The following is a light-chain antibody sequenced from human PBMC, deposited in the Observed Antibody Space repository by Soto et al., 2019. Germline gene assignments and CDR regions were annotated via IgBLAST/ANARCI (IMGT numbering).Light chain of an antibody. CDR2: KAS. V-gene: IGKV1-5*03. CDR3: QHYNSNSRT. J-gene: IGKJ1*01. Sequence: SQLSLSPASLPASVGDRFTIPGWASQSISSWLAWYQQKPGKAPKLLIYKASSLESGVPSRFSGSGSGTEFTLTISSLQPDDFATYYCQHYNSNSRTFGEGTKV. CDR1: QSISSW.